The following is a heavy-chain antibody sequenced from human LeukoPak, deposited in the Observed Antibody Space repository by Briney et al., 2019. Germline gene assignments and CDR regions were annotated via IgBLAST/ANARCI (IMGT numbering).Heavy chain of an antibody. CDR1: GGSISRSSYY. J-gene: IGHJ4*02. V-gene: IGHV4-39*01. CDR3: ARITYGAGTYYEYFDS. Sequence: PSETLSLTCTVSGGSISRSSYYWGWVRQPPGKGLEWIGSIYYSGSTYYNPSLKSRVTISVDTSKNQFSLKLTSVTAADTAVYYCARITYGAGTYYEYFDSWGKGTLVTVSS. D-gene: IGHD3-10*01. CDR2: IYYSGST.